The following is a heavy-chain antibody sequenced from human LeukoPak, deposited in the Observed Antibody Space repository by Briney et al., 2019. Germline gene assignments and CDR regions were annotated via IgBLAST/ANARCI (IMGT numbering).Heavy chain of an antibody. J-gene: IGHJ3*02. CDR2: ISWNSGSI. Sequence: GGSLRLSCAASGFTFDDYAMHWVRQAPGKGLEWVSGISWNSGSIGYADSVKGRFTISRDNAKNSLYLQMNSLRAEDTAVYYCARDIPLSYYYDSLPGAFAIWGQGTMVTVSS. V-gene: IGHV3-9*01. CDR3: ARDIPLSYYYDSLPGAFAI. CDR1: GFTFDDYA. D-gene: IGHD3-22*01.